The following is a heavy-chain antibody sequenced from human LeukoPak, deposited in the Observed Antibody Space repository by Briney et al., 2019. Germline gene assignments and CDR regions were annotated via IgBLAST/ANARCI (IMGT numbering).Heavy chain of an antibody. CDR2: INWNGGST. CDR3: ARESPGSYPPPDAFDI. J-gene: IGHJ3*02. Sequence: GGSLTLSCAASGFTFDDYGMSWVRQAPGKGLEWVSGINWNGGSTGYADSVKGRFTISRDNAKNSLYLQMNSLRAEDTALYYCARESPGSYPPPDAFDIWGQGTMVTVSS. CDR1: GFTFDDYG. V-gene: IGHV3-20*04. D-gene: IGHD1-26*01.